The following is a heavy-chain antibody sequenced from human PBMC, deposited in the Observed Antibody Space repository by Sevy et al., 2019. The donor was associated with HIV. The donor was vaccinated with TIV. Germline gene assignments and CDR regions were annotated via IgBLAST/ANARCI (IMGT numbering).Heavy chain of an antibody. Sequence: SETLSLTCTVSGGSISSYYWSWIRQPPGKGLKWIGYIYYSGSTNYNPSLKSRVTISVDTSKNQFSLKLSSVTAADTAVYYCARVIYYGSGSSYYYYYYMDVWGKRTTVTVSS. J-gene: IGHJ6*03. V-gene: IGHV4-59*01. D-gene: IGHD3-10*01. CDR1: GGSISSYY. CDR3: ARVIYYGSGSSYYYYYYMDV. CDR2: IYYSGST.